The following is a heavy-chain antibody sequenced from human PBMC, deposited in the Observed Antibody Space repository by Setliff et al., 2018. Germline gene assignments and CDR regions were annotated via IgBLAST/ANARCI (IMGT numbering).Heavy chain of an antibody. CDR2: ISAYNGNT. CDR3: ARDREGIIVGVPSV. V-gene: IGHV1-18*01. D-gene: IGHD1-26*01. CDR1: GYISTSYG. Sequence: GASVKVSCKASGYISTSYGITWVRQAPGQGLEWMGRISAYNGNTIYAQKFQGRVTMTTDTSTSTAYMELRSLRSDDTAVYYCARDREGIIVGVPSVWGQGTLVTVSS. J-gene: IGHJ4*02.